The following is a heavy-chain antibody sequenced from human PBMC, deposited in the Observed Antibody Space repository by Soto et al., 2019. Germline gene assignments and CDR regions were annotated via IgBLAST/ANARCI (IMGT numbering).Heavy chain of an antibody. D-gene: IGHD5-12*01. CDR3: AKLAVRDGYTNGMDV. CDR1: GFTFSSYG. Sequence: GGSLRLSCAASGFTFSSYGMHWVRQAPGKGLEWVAVISYDGSNKYYADSVKGRFTISRDNSKNTLYLQMNSLRAEDTAVYYCAKLAVRDGYTNGMDVWGQGTTVTVSS. V-gene: IGHV3-30*18. CDR2: ISYDGSNK. J-gene: IGHJ6*02.